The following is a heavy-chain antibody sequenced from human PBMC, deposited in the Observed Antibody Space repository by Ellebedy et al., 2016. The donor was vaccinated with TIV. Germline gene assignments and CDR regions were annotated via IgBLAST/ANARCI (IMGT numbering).Heavy chain of an antibody. CDR3: ARRIAARPDYYYAMDV. CDR1: GFTFRSYG. Sequence: PGGSLRLSCAASGFTFRSYGMPWVRPAPGKGLEWVAVIWYDGSNKYYGDSVKGRFTISRDNSKNTLSLQMNSLRAEDTAVYYCARRIAARPDYYYAMDVWGQGTTVTVAS. CDR2: IWYDGSNK. V-gene: IGHV3-33*01. J-gene: IGHJ6*02. D-gene: IGHD6-6*01.